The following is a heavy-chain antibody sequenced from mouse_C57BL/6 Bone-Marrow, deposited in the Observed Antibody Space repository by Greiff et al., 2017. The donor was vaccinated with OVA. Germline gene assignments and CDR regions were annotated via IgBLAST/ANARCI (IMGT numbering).Heavy chain of an antibody. CDR3: ARKDDGRTYDMDY. J-gene: IGHJ2*01. D-gene: IGHD1-1*01. CDR2: IYPRSGNT. V-gene: IGHV1-81*01. CDR1: GYTFTSYG. Sequence: QVQLQQPGAELARPGASVKLSCKASGYTFTSYGIRWVKQRTGQGLEWIGEIYPRSGNTYYNEKFKGKATLTADKSSSTAYMELSSLTYEDAAGEYCARKDDGRTYDMDYWGQGTTLTVSS.